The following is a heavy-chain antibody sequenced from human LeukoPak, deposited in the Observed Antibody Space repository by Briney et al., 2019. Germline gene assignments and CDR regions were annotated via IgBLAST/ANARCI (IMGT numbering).Heavy chain of an antibody. J-gene: IGHJ4*02. CDR1: GYTFTGYY. V-gene: IGHV1-2*06. CDR2: INPNSGGT. Sequence: ASVKVSCKASGYTFTGYYMHRVRQAPAQGLEWMGRINPNSGGTNYAQKFQGRVTMTRDTSISTAYMELSRLRSDDTAVYYRARDRSGYAQRGYFDYWGQGTLVTVSS. CDR3: ARDRSGYAQRGYFDY. D-gene: IGHD5-12*01.